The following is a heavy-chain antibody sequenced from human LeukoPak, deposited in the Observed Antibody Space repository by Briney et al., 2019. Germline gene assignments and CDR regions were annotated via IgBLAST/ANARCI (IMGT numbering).Heavy chain of an antibody. CDR1: GYSFTNYG. Sequence: ASVQVSCRASGYSFTNYGISWVRQAPGRGLEWMGWISAYNGNPNYAQKLQGRVTMTTDTSTSTAYMELRSLRSDDTAVYYCARDCDRSGYYCYWGQGTLISVYS. V-gene: IGHV1-18*01. CDR2: ISAYNGNP. D-gene: IGHD3-22*01. J-gene: IGHJ4*02. CDR3: ARDCDRSGYYCY.